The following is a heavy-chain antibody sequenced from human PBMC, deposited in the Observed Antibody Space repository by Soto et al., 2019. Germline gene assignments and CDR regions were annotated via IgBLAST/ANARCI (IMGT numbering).Heavy chain of an antibody. CDR1: GFAFTNYG. CDR3: ARDVAMPTGLGLGY. Sequence: QVQVVESGGGVVQPGRSLRLSCAASGFAFTNYGMHWVRQAPGKGLEWVAFVSNDGSKKYYADSVKGRFTISRDNSENIVYLQMTSLRPDDTAVFYCARDVAMPTGLGLGYWGQGTLVNVSS. CDR2: VSNDGSKK. D-gene: IGHD2-2*01. V-gene: IGHV3-30*03. J-gene: IGHJ4*02.